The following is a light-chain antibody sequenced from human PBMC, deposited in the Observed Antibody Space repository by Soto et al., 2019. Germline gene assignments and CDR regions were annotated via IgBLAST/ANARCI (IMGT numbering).Light chain of an antibody. CDR1: QSVSRDF. V-gene: IGKV3-20*01. J-gene: IGKJ2*01. CDR3: QQFGFSAYT. Sequence: EIVLTQSPGTLSLAPVERATLSCGASQSVSRDFLAWYQQKPGQAPRLLIYGASKRATGIPDRFSGSGSGTAYTLTISRLEPEDSAVYYCQQFGFSAYTFGHGTRLDIK. CDR2: GAS.